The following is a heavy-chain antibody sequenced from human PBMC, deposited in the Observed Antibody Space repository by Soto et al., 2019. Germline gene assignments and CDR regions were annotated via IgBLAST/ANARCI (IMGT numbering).Heavy chain of an antibody. V-gene: IGHV3-7*01. Sequence: EVQLVESGGGLVQPGGSLRLSCAASGITFSTYWMHWVRQAPGKGLEWLANINQDGTEIYYVDSVKGRFTISRDNANNSLFLQMSSLRAEDTAVYYCARSVGASTCYWGQGTLVSVSS. CDR2: INQDGTEI. CDR3: ARSVGASTCY. CDR1: GITFSTYW. J-gene: IGHJ4*02.